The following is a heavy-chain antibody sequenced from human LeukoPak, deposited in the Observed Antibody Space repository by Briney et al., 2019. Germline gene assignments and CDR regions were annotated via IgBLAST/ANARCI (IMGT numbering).Heavy chain of an antibody. D-gene: IGHD3-22*01. Sequence: KTSETLSLTCTVSGGSISSSSYYWGWIRQPPGKGLEWIGSIYYSGSTYYNPSLKSRVTISVDTSKNQFSLKLSSVTAADTAVYYCARHSHYYDSSGYSVGFDYWGQGTLVTVSS. CDR1: GGSISSSSYY. CDR3: ARHSHYYDSSGYSVGFDY. J-gene: IGHJ4*02. V-gene: IGHV4-39*01. CDR2: IYYSGST.